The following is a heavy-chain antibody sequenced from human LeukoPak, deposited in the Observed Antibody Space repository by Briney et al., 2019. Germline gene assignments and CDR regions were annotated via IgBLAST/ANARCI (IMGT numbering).Heavy chain of an antibody. CDR3: ARTTVTTLTNWFDP. D-gene: IGHD4-17*01. Sequence: SETLSLTCTVSGVSISSYYWSWIRQPPGKGLEWIGYIYYSGSTNYNPSLKSRVTISVDTSKNQFSLKLSSVTAADTAVYYCARTTVTTLTNWFDPWGQGTLVTVSS. CDR1: GVSISSYY. CDR2: IYYSGST. J-gene: IGHJ5*02. V-gene: IGHV4-59*01.